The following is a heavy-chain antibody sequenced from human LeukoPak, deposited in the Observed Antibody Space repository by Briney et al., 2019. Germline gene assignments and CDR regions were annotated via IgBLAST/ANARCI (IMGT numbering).Heavy chain of an antibody. D-gene: IGHD6-19*01. Sequence: SESLSLTCTVSGGSISGYCGDWIRQPPGKGLEWIGYVCPTGSTNSNPSLKSRVTLSVDTSKNQFSLRLTSVTAADTAVYFCAREMTYTGGWGPFDYWGPGALLTVSS. J-gene: IGHJ4*02. V-gene: IGHV4-59*01. CDR2: VCPTGST. CDR3: AREMTYTGGWGPFDY. CDR1: GGSISGYC.